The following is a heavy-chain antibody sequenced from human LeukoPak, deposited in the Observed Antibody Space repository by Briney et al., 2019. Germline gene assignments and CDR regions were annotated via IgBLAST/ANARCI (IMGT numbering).Heavy chain of an antibody. CDR3: AKENIAAQYTYSY. CDR2: VNGNGGST. Sequence: PGGSLRLSCAASRFIFSTYAMSWVRQAPGKGLEWVSGVNGNGGSTSYADSVKGRFTIFRDNSKNTVYLQMNSLRVEDTAVYYCAKENIAAQYTYSYWGQGTLVTVSS. CDR1: RFIFSTYA. D-gene: IGHD6-6*01. J-gene: IGHJ4*02. V-gene: IGHV3-23*01.